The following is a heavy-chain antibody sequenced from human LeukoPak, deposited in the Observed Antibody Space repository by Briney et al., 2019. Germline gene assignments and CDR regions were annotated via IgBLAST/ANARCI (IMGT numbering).Heavy chain of an antibody. CDR2: ISYSRST. J-gene: IGHJ4*02. V-gene: IGHV4-59*01. D-gene: IGHD3-3*01. CDR3: ARKEWVPYYFDY. CDR1: GDSISNYY. Sequence: SETLSLTCTVSGDSISNYYWSWIRQPPGKRLEWIGYISYSRSTNYNPSLKSRVTISVDTSKNQFSLKLTSVTAADTAVYYCARKEWVPYYFDYWGQGNLVTVSS.